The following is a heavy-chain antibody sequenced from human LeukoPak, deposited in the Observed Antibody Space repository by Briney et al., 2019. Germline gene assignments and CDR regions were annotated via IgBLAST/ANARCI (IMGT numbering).Heavy chain of an antibody. CDR2: INPSGGST. CDR3: ARGVGYYDSSGYHFDY. V-gene: IGHV1-46*01. J-gene: IGHJ4*02. D-gene: IGHD3-22*01. Sequence: ASVKVSCKASGYTFTSYYMHWVRQAPGQGLEWMGIINPSGGSTSYAQKFQGRVTITRDTSTSTVYMEPSSLRSEDTAVYYCARGVGYYDSSGYHFDYWGQGTLVTVSS. CDR1: GYTFTSYY.